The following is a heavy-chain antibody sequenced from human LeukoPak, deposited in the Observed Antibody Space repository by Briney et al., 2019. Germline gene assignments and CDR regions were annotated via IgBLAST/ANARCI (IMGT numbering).Heavy chain of an antibody. D-gene: IGHD5-12*01. CDR1: GFTFSDYY. CDR3: ARAIEATRRSTGTCNYFDY. CDR2: IASSSSYT. V-gene: IGHV3-11*06. J-gene: IGHJ4*02. Sequence: GGSLRLSCAASGFTFSDYYMSWIRQAPGKGLEWVSYIASSSSYTNYADSVKGRSTISRDNAKNSLYLQMNSLRAEDTAVYYCARAIEATRRSTGTCNYFDYWGQGTLVTVSS.